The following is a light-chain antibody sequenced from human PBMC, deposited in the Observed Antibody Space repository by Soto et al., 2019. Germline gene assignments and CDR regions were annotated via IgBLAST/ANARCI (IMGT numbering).Light chain of an antibody. CDR3: MQALRNPWT. J-gene: IGKJ1*01. CDR1: QSLLNSNGNNY. CDR2: LGS. V-gene: IGKV2-28*01. Sequence: DIVMTQFPLSLPVTPGEPASISCTSSQSLLNSNGNNYLDWYLQKPGQSPQLLIHLGSKRASGVTDRISASGSGTSFTLKISRVEAEDVGVYYCMQALRNPWTFGQGTKVEIK.